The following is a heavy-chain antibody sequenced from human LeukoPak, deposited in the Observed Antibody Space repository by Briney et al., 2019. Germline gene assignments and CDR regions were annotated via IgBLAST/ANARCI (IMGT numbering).Heavy chain of an antibody. Sequence: SETLSLTCTVSGGSISSGSYYWSWIRQPAGKGLEWIGRIYTSGSTNYNPSLKSRVTISVDTSKNQFSLKLSSVTAADTAVYYCARAGQSRVPDYWGQGTLVTVSS. CDR1: GGSISSGSYY. J-gene: IGHJ4*02. V-gene: IGHV4-61*02. CDR2: IYTSGST. D-gene: IGHD3-10*01. CDR3: ARAGQSRVPDY.